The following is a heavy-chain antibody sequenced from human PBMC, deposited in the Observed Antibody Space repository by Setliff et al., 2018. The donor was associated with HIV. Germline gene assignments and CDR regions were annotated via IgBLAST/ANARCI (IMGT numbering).Heavy chain of an antibody. D-gene: IGHD3-22*01. V-gene: IGHV1-3*01. Sequence: ASVKVSCKASGYTFTTYAMHWVRQAPGQRLEWMGWIDAGNGNTKYSQKFQGSVTITRDTSASTAYLELSSLRSEDTAVYYCARVDYYDSSGYWHFDYWGQGTLVTVSS. J-gene: IGHJ4*02. CDR2: IDAGNGNT. CDR3: ARVDYYDSSGYWHFDY. CDR1: GYTFTTYA.